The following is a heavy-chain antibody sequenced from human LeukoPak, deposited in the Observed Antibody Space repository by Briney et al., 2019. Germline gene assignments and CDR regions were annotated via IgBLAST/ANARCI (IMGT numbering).Heavy chain of an antibody. Sequence: SETLSLTCTVSGGSISSSSYYWGWIRQPPGKGLEWIGEINHSGSTNYNPSLKSRVTISVDTSKNQFSLKLSSVTAADTAVYYCARSAGYYYAALQIFDYWGQGTLVTVSS. J-gene: IGHJ4*02. V-gene: IGHV4-39*07. D-gene: IGHD3-22*01. CDR1: GGSISSSSYY. CDR2: INHSGST. CDR3: ARSAGYYYAALQIFDY.